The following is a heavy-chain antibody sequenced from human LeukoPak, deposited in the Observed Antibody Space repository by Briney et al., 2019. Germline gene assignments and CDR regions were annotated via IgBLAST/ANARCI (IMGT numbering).Heavy chain of an antibody. D-gene: IGHD6-13*01. J-gene: IGHJ4*02. Sequence: GGSLRLSCAVSGFTVNSNYMSWVRQAPGKGLEWGSVIYSGGNAYYADSVKGRFTISRHNSKNTLYLQMNSLRAEDTAVYYCAAEGGSNSWYYGLAYWGQGTLVTVSS. V-gene: IGHV3-53*04. CDR2: IYSGGNA. CDR3: AAEGGSNSWYYGLAY. CDR1: GFTVNSNY.